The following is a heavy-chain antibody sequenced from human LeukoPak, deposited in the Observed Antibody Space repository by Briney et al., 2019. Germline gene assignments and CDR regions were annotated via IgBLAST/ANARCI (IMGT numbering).Heavy chain of an antibody. CDR3: ARDYRIAVAAATHFDY. D-gene: IGHD6-19*01. J-gene: IGHJ4*02. CDR2: ISSSSSTI. CDR1: GFTFSSYS. Sequence: PGGSLRLSCAASGFTFSSYSMNWVRQAPGKGLEWVSYISSSSSTIYYADSVKGRFTISRDNAKNSLYLQMNSLRAEDTAVYYCARDYRIAVAAATHFDYWGQGTPVTVSS. V-gene: IGHV3-48*01.